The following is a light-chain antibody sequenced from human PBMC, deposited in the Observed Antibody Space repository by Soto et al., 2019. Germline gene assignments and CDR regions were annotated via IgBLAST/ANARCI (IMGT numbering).Light chain of an antibody. CDR3: QQCCSSLPWT. CDR1: QIISSAY. Sequence: EIVLTQSPGTLSLSPGDRATLSCRASQIISSAYLAWYQQRPGQAPRLLIYASSSRATGIPDRFSGSGSGTDFPLTTSRLEPEDFAVYYCQQCCSSLPWTFGQGTKVDMK. CDR2: ASS. V-gene: IGKV3-20*01. J-gene: IGKJ1*01.